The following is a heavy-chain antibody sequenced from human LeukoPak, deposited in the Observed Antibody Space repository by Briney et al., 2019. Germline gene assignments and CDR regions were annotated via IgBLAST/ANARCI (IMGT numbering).Heavy chain of an antibody. CDR1: GCTFSSYA. Sequence: ASVKVSCKASGCTFSSYAISWVRQAPGQGLEWMGRIIPIFGTANYAQKFQGGVTISADESTSTAYMELSSLRNEETAVYYCARDWYYYDSSGCYYALRYWGQGTLVTVSS. D-gene: IGHD3-22*01. V-gene: IGHV1-69*13. CDR3: ARDWYYYDSSGCYYALRY. J-gene: IGHJ4*02. CDR2: IIPIFGTA.